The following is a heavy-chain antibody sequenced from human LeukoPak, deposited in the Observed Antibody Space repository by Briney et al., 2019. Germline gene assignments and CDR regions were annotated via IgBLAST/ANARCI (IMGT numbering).Heavy chain of an antibody. Sequence: ASVKVSCKASGYTFTSYGINWVRQAPGQGLEWMGWISGYNGNTNYAQKVQGRVKMTTDISTSTAYMELRSLRSDDTAVYYCATAVVTGRYDAFDIWGQGTMIIVSS. D-gene: IGHD4-23*01. CDR1: GYTFTSYG. J-gene: IGHJ3*02. V-gene: IGHV1-18*01. CDR2: ISGYNGNT. CDR3: ATAVVTGRYDAFDI.